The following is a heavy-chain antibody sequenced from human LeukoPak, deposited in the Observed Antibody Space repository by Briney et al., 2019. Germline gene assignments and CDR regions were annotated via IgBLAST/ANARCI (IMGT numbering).Heavy chain of an antibody. CDR1: GGSFSGYY. CDR3: ASARFTNSSGYYSDY. D-gene: IGHD3-22*01. Sequence: NTSETLSLTCAVYGGSFSGYYWSWIRQPPGKGLEWIGEINHSGSTDYNPSLKSRVTISVDTSKSQFSLKLSSVTAADTAVYYCASARFTNSSGYYSDYWGQGTLVTVSS. J-gene: IGHJ4*02. CDR2: INHSGST. V-gene: IGHV4-34*01.